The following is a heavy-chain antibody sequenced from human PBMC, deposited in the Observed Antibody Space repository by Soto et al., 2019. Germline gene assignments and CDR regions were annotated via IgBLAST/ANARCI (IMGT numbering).Heavy chain of an antibody. Sequence: GGSLRLSCAASGFSFSSYGMHWVRQAPGTGLEWVAVISYDVTNKYYADSVKGRFTISRDNSKNTLYLQMNSLRAEDTAVYYCAKDLRIAVAGTDYFDSWGQGTLVTVSS. D-gene: IGHD6-19*01. CDR3: AKDLRIAVAGTDYFDS. V-gene: IGHV3-30*18. CDR1: GFSFSSYG. J-gene: IGHJ4*02. CDR2: ISYDVTNK.